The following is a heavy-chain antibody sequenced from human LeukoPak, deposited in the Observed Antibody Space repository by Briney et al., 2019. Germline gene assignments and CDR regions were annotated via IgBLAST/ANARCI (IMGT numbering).Heavy chain of an antibody. V-gene: IGHV3-13*01. J-gene: IGHJ6*03. D-gene: IGHD2-15*01. CDR2: IGTTGDT. Sequence: GGSLRLSCAASGFTFTTYDMHWVRQATGKGLEWVSAIGTTGDTYYPGFVKGRFTISRENAKNSLYLQMNSLRAGDTAVYYCARDRGGGHMDVWGKGTTVTISS. CDR1: GFTFTTYD. CDR3: ARDRGGGHMDV.